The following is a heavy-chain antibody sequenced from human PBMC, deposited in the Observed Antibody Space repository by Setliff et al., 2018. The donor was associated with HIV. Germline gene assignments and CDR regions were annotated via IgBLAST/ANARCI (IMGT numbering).Heavy chain of an antibody. J-gene: IGHJ3*01. CDR1: GGSISSSSYY. CDR2: IYSSENT. Sequence: SETLSLTCTVSGGSISSSSYYWSWIRQPAGKGLEWIGHIYSSENTNYNPSLKSRVTISVDTSNNQFSLRLSSVTAADTAMYYCARHPGSTSNWYKGAFDFWGQGRMVTVSS. V-gene: IGHV4-61*09. CDR3: ARHPGSTSNWYKGAFDF. D-gene: IGHD6-13*01.